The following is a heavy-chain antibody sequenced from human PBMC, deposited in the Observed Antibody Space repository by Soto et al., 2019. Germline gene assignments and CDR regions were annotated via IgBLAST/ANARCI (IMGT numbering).Heavy chain of an antibody. CDR2: IYSGGST. D-gene: IGHD5-12*01. V-gene: IGHV3-66*01. CDR1: GFTVSSNY. J-gene: IGHJ4*02. CDR3: ARAPGYSGYDFPTPFDY. Sequence: GGSLRLSCAASGFTVSSNYMSWVRQAPGKGLEWVSVIYSGGSTSYADSGKVRFTISRDNSKNTLYLQMNSLRAEETAVYYCARAPGYSGYDFPTPFDYWGQGTLVTVSS.